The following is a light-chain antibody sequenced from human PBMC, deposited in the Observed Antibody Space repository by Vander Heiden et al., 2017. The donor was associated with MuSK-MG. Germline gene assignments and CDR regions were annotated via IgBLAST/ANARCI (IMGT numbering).Light chain of an antibody. V-gene: IGKV1-33*01. CDR1: QDISNY. CDR2: DAS. J-gene: IGKJ1*01. CDR3: QQYDNLPWT. Sequence: DIQMPQSPSSLSASLGDRVTITCQASQDISNYLNWYQQKPGKAPKLLIYDASKLEKGVPSRFSGSGSGTDFTFTISSLQPEDVARYYCQQYDNLPWTFGQGTKVEIK.